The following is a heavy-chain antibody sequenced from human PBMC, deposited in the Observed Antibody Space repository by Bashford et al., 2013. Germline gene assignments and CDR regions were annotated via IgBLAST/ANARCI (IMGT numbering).Heavy chain of an antibody. D-gene: IGHD4-17*01. Sequence: VRQAPGRGWNRISTISVTGGSTTYADSVKGRFTISRDNSKDTLYLQMNSLRAEDTAVYYCAKDRDDYGDPDAFNLWGQGTMVTVSS. CDR3: AKDRDDYGDPDAFNL. V-gene: IGHV3-23*01. J-gene: IGHJ3*01. CDR2: ISVTGGST.